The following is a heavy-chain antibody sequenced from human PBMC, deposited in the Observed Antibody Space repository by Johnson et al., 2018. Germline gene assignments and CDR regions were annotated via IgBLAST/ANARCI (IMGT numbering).Heavy chain of an antibody. Sequence: VQLVQSGGGLVQPGGSLRLSCAASGFTFSSYAMSWVRQATGKGLEWVSYISSSGSTIYYADSVKGRVTISRDNAKNSLYLKMNSLSAEDTPVYYGARPITMVRGVDAANYYYGMDVWGQGTTVTVSS. D-gene: IGHD3-10*01. CDR1: GFTFSSYA. CDR3: ARPITMVRGVDAANYYYGMDV. V-gene: IGHV3-48*04. J-gene: IGHJ6*02. CDR2: ISSSGSTI.